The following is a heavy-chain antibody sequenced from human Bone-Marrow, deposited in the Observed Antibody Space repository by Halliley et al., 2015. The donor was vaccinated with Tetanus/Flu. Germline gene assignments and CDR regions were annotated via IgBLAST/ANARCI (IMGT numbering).Heavy chain of an antibody. Sequence: TLSLTCAVSGGSITRGGFYWSWIRQPPGKGLEYVVYISNSGSTYYKPSLKSRLTISVDTSENQVSLKLNSVTAADTAVYYCARVAGDSGDIYFQPWGPGSLVTVSS. J-gene: IGHJ1*01. CDR1: GGSITRGGFY. V-gene: IGHV4-30-4*01. D-gene: IGHD4-17*01. CDR2: ISNSGST. CDR3: ARVAGDSGDIYFQP.